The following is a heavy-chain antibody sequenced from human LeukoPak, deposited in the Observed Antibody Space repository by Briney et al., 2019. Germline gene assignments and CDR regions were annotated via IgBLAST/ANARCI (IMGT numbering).Heavy chain of an antibody. CDR1: GYTFTGYY. Sequence: GASVKVSCKASGYTFTGYYMHWVRQAPGQGLEWMGWINPNSGGTNYAQKFQGRVTMTRDTSISTAYMELSRLRSDDTAVYYCARIVVVIKFHHKLNWFDPWGQGTLVTVSS. J-gene: IGHJ5*02. CDR3: ARIVVVIKFHHKLNWFDP. D-gene: IGHD3-22*01. V-gene: IGHV1-2*02. CDR2: INPNSGGT.